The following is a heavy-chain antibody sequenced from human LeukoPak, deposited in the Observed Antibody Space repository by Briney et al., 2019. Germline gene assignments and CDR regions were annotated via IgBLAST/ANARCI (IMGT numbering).Heavy chain of an antibody. J-gene: IGHJ6*03. V-gene: IGHV1-69*04. D-gene: IGHD6-6*01. CDR1: GGTFSSYA. CDR3: ARASSSLGPYYYYMDV. CDR2: IIPILGIA. Sequence: SVKVSWKASGGTFSSYAISWVRQAPGQGLEWVGRIIPILGIANYAQKFQGRVTITTDESTSTAYMELSSLRSEDTAVYYCARASSSLGPYYYYMDVWGKGTTVTVSS.